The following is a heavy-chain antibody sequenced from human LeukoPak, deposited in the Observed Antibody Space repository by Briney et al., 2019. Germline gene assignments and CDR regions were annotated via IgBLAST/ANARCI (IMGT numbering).Heavy chain of an antibody. CDR3: SRERAAAGTIDY. Sequence: PGGSLRLSCAASGFTFSSYGMHWVRQAPGKGLEWVAFIRYDGSNKYYADSVKGRFTISRDNSKNTLYLQMNSLRAEDTAVYYCSRERAAAGTIDYWGQGTLVTVSS. CDR1: GFTFSSYG. D-gene: IGHD6-13*01. J-gene: IGHJ4*02. CDR2: IRYDGSNK. V-gene: IGHV3-30*02.